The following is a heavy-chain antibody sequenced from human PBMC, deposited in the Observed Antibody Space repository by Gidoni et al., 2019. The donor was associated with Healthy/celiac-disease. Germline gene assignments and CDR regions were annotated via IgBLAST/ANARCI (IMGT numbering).Heavy chain of an antibody. Sequence: EVQLVESGGGLVQPGGSLRLSCAASGFTFSSYWMSWVRQAPGKGLEWVANIKQDGSEKYYVDSVKGRFTISRDNAKNSLYLQMNSLRAEDTAVYYCARDLVGATTYYYYGMDVWGQGTTVTVSS. J-gene: IGHJ6*02. CDR2: IKQDGSEK. CDR1: GFTFSSYW. V-gene: IGHV3-7*01. D-gene: IGHD1-26*01. CDR3: ARDLVGATTYYYYGMDV.